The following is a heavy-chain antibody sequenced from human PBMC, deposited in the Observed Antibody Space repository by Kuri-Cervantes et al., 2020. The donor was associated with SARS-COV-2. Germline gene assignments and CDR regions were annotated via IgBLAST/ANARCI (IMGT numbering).Heavy chain of an antibody. V-gene: IGHV3-48*04. CDR1: GFTFSSYG. CDR3: ARGDSSGYLYYFDY. Sequence: GESLKISCAASGFTFSSYGMHWVRQAPGKGLEWVSYISSSGSTIYYADSVKGRFTISRDNAKNSLYLQMNSLRAEDTAVYYCARGDSSGYLYYFDYWGQGTLVTVSS. CDR2: ISSSGSTI. J-gene: IGHJ4*02. D-gene: IGHD3-22*01.